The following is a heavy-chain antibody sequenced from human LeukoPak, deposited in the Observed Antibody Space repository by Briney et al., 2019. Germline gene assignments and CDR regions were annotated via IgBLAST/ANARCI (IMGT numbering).Heavy chain of an antibody. CDR2: INHGGST. D-gene: IGHD1-26*01. Sequence: SETLSLTCAVYGGSFSGYYWSWIRQPPGKGLEWIGEINHGGSTNYNPSLKSRVTISVDTSKNQFSLKLSSVTAADTAVYYCATQSGQLDWFDPWGQGTLVTVSS. V-gene: IGHV4-34*01. CDR3: ATQSGQLDWFDP. CDR1: GGSFSGYY. J-gene: IGHJ5*02.